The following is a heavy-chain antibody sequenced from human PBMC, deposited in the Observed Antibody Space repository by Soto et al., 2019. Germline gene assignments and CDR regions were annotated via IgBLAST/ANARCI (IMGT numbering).Heavy chain of an antibody. CDR2: IYYSGST. V-gene: IGHV4-31*03. CDR1: GGSISSGGYY. CDR3: AGTCSSTSCYGVSFDY. J-gene: IGHJ4*02. Sequence: PSETLSLTCTVSGGSISSGGYYWSWIRQHPGKGLEWIGYIYYSGSTYYNPSLKSRVTISVDTSKNQFSLKLSSVTAADTAVYYCAGTCSSTSCYGVSFDYWGQGTLVTVSS. D-gene: IGHD2-2*01.